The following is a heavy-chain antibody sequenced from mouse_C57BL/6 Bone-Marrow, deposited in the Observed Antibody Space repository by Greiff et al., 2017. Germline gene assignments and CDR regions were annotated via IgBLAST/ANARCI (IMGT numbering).Heavy chain of an antibody. J-gene: IGHJ2*01. Sequence: QVQLQQSGAELVRPGASVTLSCKASGYTFTDYEMHWVKQTPVHGLEWIGAIDPETGGTAYNQKFKGKAILTADKSSSTAYMELRSLKSEDSAVYYCTSTVVAAPYYLDYWGQGTTLTGSS. CDR1: GYTFTDYE. CDR2: IDPETGGT. D-gene: IGHD1-1*01. V-gene: IGHV1-15*01. CDR3: TSTVVAAPYYLDY.